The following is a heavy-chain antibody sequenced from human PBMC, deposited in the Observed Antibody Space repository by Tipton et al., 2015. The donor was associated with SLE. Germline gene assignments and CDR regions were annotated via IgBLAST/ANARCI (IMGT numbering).Heavy chain of an antibody. D-gene: IGHD6-13*01. Sequence: PGLVKPSETLSLTCTVSGASISSGSSSCSWIRQPAGKGLGWIGHIYTSGGATYNPSLISRVAMSVDTSKNQFSLELSSVTAADAAMYYCARRRGSSWYEDYFDYWGQGTLVTVSP. J-gene: IGHJ4*02. CDR3: ARRRGSSWYEDYFDY. CDR1: GASISSGSSS. V-gene: IGHV4-61*02. CDR2: IYTSGGA.